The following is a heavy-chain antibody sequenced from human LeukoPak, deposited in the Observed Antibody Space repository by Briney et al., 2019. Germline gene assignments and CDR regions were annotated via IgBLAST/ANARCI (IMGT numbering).Heavy chain of an antibody. V-gene: IGHV3-30*04. CDR2: ISYDGSNK. J-gene: IGHJ6*02. CDR1: GFTFSSYA. CDR3: ARRVTWDEDYYYYGMDV. D-gene: IGHD5-18*01. Sequence: GRSLRLSCAASGFTFSSYAMHWVRQAPGKGLEWVAVISYDGSNKYYADSVKGRFTISRDNSTNTLYLQMNSLRAEDTAVYYCARRVTWDEDYYYYGMDVWGQGTTVTVSS.